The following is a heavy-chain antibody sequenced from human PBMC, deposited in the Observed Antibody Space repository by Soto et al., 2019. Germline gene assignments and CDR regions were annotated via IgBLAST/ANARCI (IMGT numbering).Heavy chain of an antibody. V-gene: IGHV3-23*01. D-gene: IGHD3-22*01. CDR3: AKDKYYDSSGYYWSYGMDV. J-gene: IGHJ6*02. CDR2: ISGSGGST. Sequence: GRSLRLSCAASGFTFSSYAMSWVRQAPGKGLEWVSAISGSGGSTYYADSVKGRFTISRDNSKNTLYLQMNSLRAEDTAVYYCAKDKYYDSSGYYWSYGMDVWGQGTTVTVSS. CDR1: GFTFSSYA.